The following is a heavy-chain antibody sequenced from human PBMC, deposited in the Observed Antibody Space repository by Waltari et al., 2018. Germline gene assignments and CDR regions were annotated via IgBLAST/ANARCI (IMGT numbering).Heavy chain of an antibody. CDR2: ISYDGSNK. CDR1: GFTFSSYA. Sequence: QVQLVESGGGVVQPGRSLRLSCAASGFTFSSYAMHWVRQAPGKGLEWVAGISYDGSNKYYADSVKGRFTISRDNSKNTLYLQMNSLRAEDTAVYYCARDEEYYYYYMDVWGKGTTVTISS. V-gene: IGHV3-30-3*01. J-gene: IGHJ6*03. CDR3: ARDEEYYYYYMDV.